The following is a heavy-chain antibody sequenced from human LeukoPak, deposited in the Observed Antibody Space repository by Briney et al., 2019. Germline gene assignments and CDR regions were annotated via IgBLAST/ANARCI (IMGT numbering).Heavy chain of an antibody. V-gene: IGHV3-49*03. CDR3: TRVVYDILTGYYRVPYYFDY. CDR2: IRSKDYSGTT. D-gene: IGHD3-9*01. CDR1: GFNFGDYA. J-gene: IGHJ4*02. Sequence: PGGPLRLSCTGCGFNFGDYAMGWLRQAPGKGLEWVGFIRSKDYSGTTEYAASVKDRFIISRDDSKSIAYLEMSSLKTEDTAVYYCTRVVYDILTGYYRVPYYFDYWGQGTLVTVSS.